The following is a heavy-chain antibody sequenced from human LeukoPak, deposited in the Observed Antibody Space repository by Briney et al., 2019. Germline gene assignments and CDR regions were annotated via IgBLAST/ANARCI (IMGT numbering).Heavy chain of an antibody. Sequence: GRSLRLSCAAAGFTFSSYAIHWVRQAPGEGLEWVAVISYDGSNKYYADSVKGRFTISRDNYKNTLYLQMNSLRAEDTAVYYCARIRDLNFDYWGQGTLVTVSS. CDR1: GFTFSSYA. J-gene: IGHJ4*02. CDR2: ISYDGSNK. V-gene: IGHV3-30-3*01. CDR3: ARIRDLNFDY.